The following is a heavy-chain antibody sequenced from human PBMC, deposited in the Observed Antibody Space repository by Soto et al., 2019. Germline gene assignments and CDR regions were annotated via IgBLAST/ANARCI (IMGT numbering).Heavy chain of an antibody. CDR3: ARVKLPRFHNDY. V-gene: IGHV1-69*13. Sequence: ASVKVSCKASGGTFSSYAISWVRQAPGQGLEWMGGIIPIFGTANYAQKFQGRVTITADGSTSTAYMELSSLRSEDTAVYYCARVKLPRFHNDYWGQGTLVTVSS. J-gene: IGHJ4*02. CDR1: GGTFSSYA. CDR2: IIPIFGTA. D-gene: IGHD1-7*01.